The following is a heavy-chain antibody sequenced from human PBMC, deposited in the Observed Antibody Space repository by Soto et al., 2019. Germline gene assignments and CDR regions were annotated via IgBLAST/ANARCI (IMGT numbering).Heavy chain of an antibody. CDR3: AKDLLNLRLLWFVNYGMDV. J-gene: IGHJ6*02. V-gene: IGHV3-30*18. D-gene: IGHD3-10*01. CDR2: ISYDGSNK. Sequence: QVQLVESGGGVVQPGRSLRLSCAASGFTFSSYGMHWVRQAPGKGLEWVAVISYDGSNKYYADSVKGRFTISRDNSKNTLYLQMNSLRAEDTAVYYCAKDLLNLRLLWFVNYGMDVWGQGTTVTVSS. CDR1: GFTFSSYG.